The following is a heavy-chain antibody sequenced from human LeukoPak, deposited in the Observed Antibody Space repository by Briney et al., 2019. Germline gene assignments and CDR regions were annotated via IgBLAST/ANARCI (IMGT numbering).Heavy chain of an antibody. D-gene: IGHD1-26*01. V-gene: IGHV3-66*01. CDR3: ARGYYSGRSFDY. CDR2: IYSGGST. CDR1: GFTVSSNY. Sequence: GGSLRLSCAASGFTVSSNYMSWVRQAPGKGLEWVSVIYSGGSTYYADSVKGRFTISRDNFKNTLYFQMNSLRAEDTAVYYCARGYYSGRSFDYWGQGTLVTVSS. J-gene: IGHJ4*02.